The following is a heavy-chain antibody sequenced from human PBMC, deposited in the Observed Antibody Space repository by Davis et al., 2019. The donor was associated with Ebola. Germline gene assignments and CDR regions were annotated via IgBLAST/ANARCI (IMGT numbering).Heavy chain of an antibody. V-gene: IGHV3-21*04. CDR1: GFTFSSYS. CDR3: AKSGGSYETNGYFDY. Sequence: GESLKISCAASGFTFSSYSMNWVRQAPGKGLEWVSSISSSSSYIYYADSVKGRFTISRDKSKNTLYLQMNGLRAEDTATYYCAKSGGSYETNGYFDYWGQGTLVTVSS. CDR2: ISSSSSYI. D-gene: IGHD3-22*01. J-gene: IGHJ4*02.